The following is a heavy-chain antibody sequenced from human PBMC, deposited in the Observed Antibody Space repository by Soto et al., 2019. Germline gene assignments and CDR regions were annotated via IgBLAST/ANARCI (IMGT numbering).Heavy chain of an antibody. V-gene: IGHV5-10-1*01. CDR3: ASSSYVLRYFDWLLDYYGMDV. J-gene: IGHJ6*02. D-gene: IGHD3-9*01. CDR1: GYSFTSYW. Sequence: PGESLKISCKGSGYSFTSYWISWVRQMPGKGLEWMGRIDPSDSYTNYSPSFQGHVTISADKSISTAYLQWSGLKASDTAMYYCASSSYVLRYFDWLLDYYGMDVWGQGTTVTVSS. CDR2: IDPSDSYT.